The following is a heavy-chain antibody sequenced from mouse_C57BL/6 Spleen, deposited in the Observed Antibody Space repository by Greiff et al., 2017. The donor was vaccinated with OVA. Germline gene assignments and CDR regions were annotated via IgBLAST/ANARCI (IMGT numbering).Heavy chain of an antibody. CDR1: GYTFTDYN. J-gene: IGHJ2*01. V-gene: IGHV1-22*01. CDR2: INPNNGGT. CDR3: ARCTTVVATDFDY. D-gene: IGHD1-1*01. Sequence: EVQRVESGPELVKPGASVKMSCKASGYTFTDYNMHWVKQSHGKSLEWIGYINPNNGGTSYNQKFKGKATLTVNKSSSTAYMELRSLTSEDSAVYYCARCTTVVATDFDYWGQGTTLTVSS.